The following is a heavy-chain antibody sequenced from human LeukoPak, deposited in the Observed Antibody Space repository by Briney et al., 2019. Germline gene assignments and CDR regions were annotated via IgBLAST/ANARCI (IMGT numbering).Heavy chain of an antibody. V-gene: IGHV3-21*01. CDR2: ISISSTYI. CDR3: ARDLEVRGIFDY. CDR1: VFTFNTYS. Sequence: GSLRLSCAGSVFTFNTYSMNCVRQAPPEGLEWVSSISISSTYIYYADSVKGQFTSYRDDAKSSLYLQMNSLRAEDTAVYYCARDLEVRGIFDYWGHGTLVTVSS. J-gene: IGHJ4*01. D-gene: IGHD3-10*01.